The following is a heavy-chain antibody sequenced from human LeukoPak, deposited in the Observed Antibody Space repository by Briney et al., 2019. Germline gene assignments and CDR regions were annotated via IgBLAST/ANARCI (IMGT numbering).Heavy chain of an antibody. CDR1: GFPLSTSGVG. V-gene: IGHV2-5*02. CDR3: ARVCYYDSSGYLGLYYFDY. D-gene: IGHD3-22*01. Sequence: SGPTLVNPTQTLTLTCTFSGFPLSTSGVGVGWIRQPPGKALEWLALIYWDDDRRFSPSLKSRLTITKDTSKNQVVLTMTNMDPVDTATYYCARVCYYDSSGYLGLYYFDYWGQGTLVTVSS. CDR2: IYWDDDR. J-gene: IGHJ4*02.